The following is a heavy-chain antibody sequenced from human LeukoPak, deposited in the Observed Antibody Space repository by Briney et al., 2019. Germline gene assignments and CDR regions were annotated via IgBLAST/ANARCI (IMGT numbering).Heavy chain of an antibody. V-gene: IGHV4-59*12. D-gene: IGHD6-13*01. J-gene: IGHJ4*02. CDR3: ARGRIAAAYLVY. Sequence: SETLSLTCTVSGGSISSYYWSWIRQPPGKGLEWIGHIYYSGSTNYNPSLKSRVTISVDTSKNQFSLKLSSVAAADTAVYYCARGRIAAAYLVYWGQGTLVTVSS. CDR2: IYYSGST. CDR1: GGSISSYY.